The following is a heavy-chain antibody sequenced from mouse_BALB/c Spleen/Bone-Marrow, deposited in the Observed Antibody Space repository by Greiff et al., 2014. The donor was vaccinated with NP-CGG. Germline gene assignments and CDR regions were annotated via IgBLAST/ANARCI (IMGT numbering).Heavy chain of an antibody. CDR2: IDPANGNT. J-gene: IGHJ3*01. CDR3: ARMITAY. CDR1: GLNIKDTY. D-gene: IGHD2-4*01. V-gene: IGHV14-3*02. Sequence: EVKLMESGAELVKPGASVKLSCTASGLNIKDTYMHWVKQRPEQGLEWIGRIDPANGNTKYDPKFQGKATITADTSSNTAYLQLSSLTSEDTAVYYCARMITAYWGQGTLVTVSA.